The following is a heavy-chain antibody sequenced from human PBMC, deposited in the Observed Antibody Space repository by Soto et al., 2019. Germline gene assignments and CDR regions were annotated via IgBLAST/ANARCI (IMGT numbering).Heavy chain of an antibody. J-gene: IGHJ3*02. CDR1: GYTFTGYY. V-gene: IGHV1-8*02. CDR3: ARPGGVSVAFDM. CDR2: MNPNSGNT. D-gene: IGHD2-8*01. Sequence: GASVKVSCKASGYTFTGYYMHWVRQAPGQGLEWMGWMNPNSGNTGYAQKFQGRVTMTRNTSISTAYMELSSLRSEDTAVYYCARPGGVSVAFDMWGQGTMVTVSS.